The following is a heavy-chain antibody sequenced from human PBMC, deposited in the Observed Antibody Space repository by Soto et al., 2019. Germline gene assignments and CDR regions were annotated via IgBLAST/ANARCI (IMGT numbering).Heavy chain of an antibody. CDR2: IYYSGST. Sequence: SETLSLTCTVSGGSISSYYWSWIRQPPGKGLEWIGYIYYSGSTNYNPSLKSRVTISVDTSKNQFSLKLSSVTAADTAVYYCARNYDFWSGYINWFDPWGQGTLVTVSS. CDR3: ARNYDFWSGYINWFDP. CDR1: GGSISSYY. D-gene: IGHD3-3*01. J-gene: IGHJ5*02. V-gene: IGHV4-59*01.